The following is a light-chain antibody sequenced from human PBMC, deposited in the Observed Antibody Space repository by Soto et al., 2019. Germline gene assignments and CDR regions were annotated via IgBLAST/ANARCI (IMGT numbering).Light chain of an antibody. V-gene: IGLV2-14*01. J-gene: IGLJ1*01. CDR2: DVS. Sequence: QSALTQPAFVSGPPLQSITISCTGTSSDVGAYDFVSWYQQHPDTAPKLLIYDVSNRSSGVSDRFSGSKSGNTASLTISGLLSEDEADYYHSSYLISNTRQVFGTGSKVTV. CDR1: SSDVGAYDF. CDR3: SSYLISNTRQV.